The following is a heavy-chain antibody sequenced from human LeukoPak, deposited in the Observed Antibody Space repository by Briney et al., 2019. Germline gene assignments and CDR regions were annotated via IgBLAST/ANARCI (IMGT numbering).Heavy chain of an antibody. CDR1: GFTFSSYG. V-gene: IGHV3-23*01. Sequence: GGSLRLSCAASGFTFSSYGMHWVRQAPGKGLEWVSGISGSGDTTYYADSVKGRFTISRDNSKNTLYLQMNSLRAEDTAVYYCAIPPGARDWGQGTLVTVSS. CDR2: ISGSGDTT. D-gene: IGHD1-26*01. CDR3: AIPPGARD. J-gene: IGHJ4*02.